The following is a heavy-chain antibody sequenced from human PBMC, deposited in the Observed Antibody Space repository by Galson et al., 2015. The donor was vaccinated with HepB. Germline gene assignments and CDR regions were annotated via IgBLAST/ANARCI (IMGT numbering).Heavy chain of an antibody. D-gene: IGHD3-22*01. CDR2: INTNTGNP. CDR1: GYSFNRFA. J-gene: IGHJ4*02. CDR3: ARDRYYDSSAYAL. V-gene: IGHV7-4-1*02. Sequence: SVKVSCKASGYSFNRFAINWVRQAPGQGLEWMGWINTNTGNPTYAQGLTGRFVFSLDTSVSTAYLQISSLKAEDAAVYYCARDRYYDSSAYALWGQGTLVTVSS.